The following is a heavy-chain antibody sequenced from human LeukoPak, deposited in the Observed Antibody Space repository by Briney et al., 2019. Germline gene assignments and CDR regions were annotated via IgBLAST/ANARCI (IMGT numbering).Heavy chain of an antibody. Sequence: GGSLRLSCAASGFTFSSYGMHWVRQAPGKGLEWVAVIWYDGSNKYYADSVKGRFTISRDNSKKTLYLQMNSLRAEDTAVYYCARKKRVDTDSIMVYYYYAMDVWGQGTTVTVSS. J-gene: IGHJ6*02. CDR2: IWYDGSNK. CDR3: ARKKRVDTDSIMVYYYYAMDV. CDR1: GFTFSSYG. V-gene: IGHV3-33*01. D-gene: IGHD5-18*01.